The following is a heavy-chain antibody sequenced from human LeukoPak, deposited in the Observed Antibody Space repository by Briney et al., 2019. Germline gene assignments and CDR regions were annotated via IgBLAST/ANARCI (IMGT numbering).Heavy chain of an antibody. CDR1: EFTFSNFA. D-gene: IGHD3-22*01. CDR3: AKDLLQTFFFDSSGYYSDAFGM. CDR2: ISGSGDNT. Sequence: GGSLRLSCAASEFTFSNFAMSWVRQAPGKGLEWGSTISGSGDNTYHADSVKGRFTISRDNSKNTLSLHMNTLRAEDTAVYYCAKDLLQTFFFDSSGYYSDAFGMWGQGTMVTVSP. J-gene: IGHJ3*02. V-gene: IGHV3-23*01.